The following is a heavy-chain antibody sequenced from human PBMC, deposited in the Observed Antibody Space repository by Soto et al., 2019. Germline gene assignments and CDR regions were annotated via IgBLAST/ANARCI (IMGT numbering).Heavy chain of an antibody. CDR3: ARDSRYYYGSGRPLDY. CDR2: IKQDGSEK. D-gene: IGHD3-10*01. CDR1: GFTFSSDW. V-gene: IGHV3-7*01. J-gene: IGHJ4*02. Sequence: GGSLRLSCAASGFTFSSDWMSWVRQAPGKGLEWVANIKQDGSEKYYVDSVKGRFTISRDNAKNSLYLQMNSLRAEDTAVYYCARDSRYYYGSGRPLDYWGQGTLVTVSS.